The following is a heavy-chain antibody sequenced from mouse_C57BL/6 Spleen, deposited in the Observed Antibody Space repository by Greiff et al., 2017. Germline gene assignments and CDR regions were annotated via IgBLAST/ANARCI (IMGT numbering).Heavy chain of an antibody. CDR1: GYTFTSYW. CDR2: IHPSDSDT. J-gene: IGHJ4*01. Sequence: QVQLKQPGAELVKPGASVKVSCKASGYTFTSYWMHWVKQRPGQGLEWIGRIHPSDSDTNYNQKFKGKATLTVDKSSSTAYMQLSSLTSEDSAVYYCAIDSNAYYYAMDYWGQGTSVTVSS. D-gene: IGHD2-5*01. V-gene: IGHV1-74*01. CDR3: AIDSNAYYYAMDY.